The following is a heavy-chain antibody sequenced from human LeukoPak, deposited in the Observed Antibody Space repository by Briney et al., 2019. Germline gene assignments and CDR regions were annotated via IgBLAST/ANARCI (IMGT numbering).Heavy chain of an antibody. J-gene: IGHJ4*02. Sequence: PSETLSLTCTVSGGSISSYYWSWIRQHPGKGLEWIGYIYYSGSTYYNPSLKSRVTISVDTSKNQFSLKLSSVTAADTAVYYCARGGPGYCSGGSCYLHWGQGTLVTVSS. D-gene: IGHD2-15*01. CDR1: GGSISSYY. CDR2: IYYSGST. CDR3: ARGGPGYCSGGSCYLH. V-gene: IGHV4-59*06.